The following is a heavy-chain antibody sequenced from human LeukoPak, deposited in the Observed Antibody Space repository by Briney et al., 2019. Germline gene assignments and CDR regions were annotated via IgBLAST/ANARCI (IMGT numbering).Heavy chain of an antibody. CDR2: IYHSGST. CDR3: ARDRQYYDSSGYNRGIDY. Sequence: PSETLSLTCTVSGYSISSGYYWGWIRQPPGKGLEWIGSIYHSGSTYYNPSLKSRVTISVDTSKNQFSLKLSSVTAADTAVYYCARDRQYYDSSGYNRGIDYWGQGTQVTVSS. J-gene: IGHJ4*02. CDR1: GYSISSGYY. D-gene: IGHD3-22*01. V-gene: IGHV4-38-2*02.